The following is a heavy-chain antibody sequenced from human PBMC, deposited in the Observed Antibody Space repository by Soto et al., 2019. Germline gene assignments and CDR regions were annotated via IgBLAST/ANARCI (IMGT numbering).Heavy chain of an antibody. Sequence: QVHLVQSGAEVKKPGASVKVSCKASGYIFINYYIHWVRQAPGQGLEWIGIINPNGGSTNYAQKFRGRVTMARDPSTSTVYMELRRLRSDDTDVYYCARDLAAADYWGQGTLVTVSS. J-gene: IGHJ4*02. V-gene: IGHV1-46*01. CDR2: INPNGGST. D-gene: IGHD6-13*01. CDR3: ARDLAAADY. CDR1: GYIFINYY.